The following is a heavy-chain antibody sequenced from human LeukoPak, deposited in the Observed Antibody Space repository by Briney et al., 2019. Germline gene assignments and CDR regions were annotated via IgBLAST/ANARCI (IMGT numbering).Heavy chain of an antibody. CDR1: GGCFSGYY. CDR2: INHSGST. D-gene: IGHD4-17*01. J-gene: IGHJ3*02. Sequence: SETLSLACAVYGGCFSGYYWSWIRQPPGKGLEWIGEINHSGSTNYNPSLKSRVTISVDTSKNQFSLKLSSVTAADTAVYYCATHDYGDYSWGQGTMVTVSS. V-gene: IGHV4-34*01. CDR3: ATHDYGDYS.